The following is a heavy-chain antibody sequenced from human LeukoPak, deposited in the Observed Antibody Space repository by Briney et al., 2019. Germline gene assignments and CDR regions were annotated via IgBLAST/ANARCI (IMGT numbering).Heavy chain of an antibody. D-gene: IGHD3-10*02. CDR1: GGSFSGYY. CDR3: ARVFRLFCTDV. J-gene: IGHJ6*04. V-gene: IGHV4-34*01. Sequence: SETLSLTCAVYGGSFSGYYWSWIRQPPGKGLEWIGEINHSGSTNYNPSLKSRVTISVDTSKNQFSLKLSSVTAADTAVYYCARVFRLFCTDVWGKGTTVTVSS. CDR2: INHSGST.